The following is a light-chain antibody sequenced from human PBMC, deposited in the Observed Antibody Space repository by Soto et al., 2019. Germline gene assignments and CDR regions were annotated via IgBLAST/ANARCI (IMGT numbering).Light chain of an antibody. CDR2: WAS. Sequence: DIVMTQSPDSLAVSLGERATINCKSSQSVLHSSNKNNYLAWYQQKPGQSPKLLIYWASTRESGVPDRFSGRGFGTDFTLTLPSLPAEDVAVYYCQQYYISPYTFGQGTKLEIK. CDR3: QQYYISPYT. CDR1: QSVLHSSNKNNY. V-gene: IGKV4-1*01. J-gene: IGKJ2*01.